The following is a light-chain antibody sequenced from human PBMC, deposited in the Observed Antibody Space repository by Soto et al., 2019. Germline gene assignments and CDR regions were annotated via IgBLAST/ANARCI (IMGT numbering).Light chain of an antibody. CDR1: RDDIGAYDY. CDR2: EVT. J-gene: IGLJ2*01. CDR3: NPSTNSSDVV. Sequence: SVLSQPASVSGSPGQSITISCAGTRDDIGAYDYVSWYQQHPGNAPKLLVYEVTNRPSGVSDRFSGSKSGNTASLTISGLPAEDEADYYCNPSTNSSDVVFGGGTKLTV. V-gene: IGLV2-14*01.